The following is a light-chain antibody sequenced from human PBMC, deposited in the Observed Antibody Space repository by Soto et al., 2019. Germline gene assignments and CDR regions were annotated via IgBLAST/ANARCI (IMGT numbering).Light chain of an antibody. CDR2: AIS. V-gene: IGLV2-23*02. CDR1: SSDVGSYNL. J-gene: IGLJ2*01. Sequence: QSVLTQAASVSGSPGQSVTISCTGVSSDVGSYNLVSWYQQHPGKAPKLLIYAISERPSGISNRFSGSRSGNTAFLTISGLSAEDEACYYWSHAHPYSDVEFGGGTKVTVL. CDR3: WSHAHPYSDVE.